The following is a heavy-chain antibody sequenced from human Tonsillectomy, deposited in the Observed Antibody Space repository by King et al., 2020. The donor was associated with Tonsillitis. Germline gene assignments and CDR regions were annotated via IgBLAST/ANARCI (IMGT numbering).Heavy chain of an antibody. CDR2: ISTYNGNT. V-gene: IGHV1-18*01. J-gene: IGHJ4*02. Sequence: VQLVESGTEVKKPGASVTVSCTASGYTFTSYGISWVRQAPGQGLEWMAWISTYNGNTDYAQKFQGRVTMTTDTSTSTAYMELRSLRSDDTAVYYCARDLKVTYRPFDYWGQGTLVTVSS. CDR1: GYTFTSYG. D-gene: IGHD2-21*02. CDR3: ARDLKVTYRPFDY.